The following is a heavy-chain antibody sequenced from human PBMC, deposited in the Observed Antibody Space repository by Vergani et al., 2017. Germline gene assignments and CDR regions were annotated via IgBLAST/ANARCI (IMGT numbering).Heavy chain of an antibody. CDR2: ISYDGSNK. J-gene: IGHJ4*02. CDR1: GFTFSSYA. CDR3: ARETWGVFDY. V-gene: IGHV3-30-3*01. D-gene: IGHD3-10*01. Sequence: QVQLVESGGGVVQPGRSLRLSCAASGFTFSSYAMHWVRQAPGKGLEWVAVISYDGSNKYYADSVKGRFTISRDNSKNTLYLQMNSLRAEDTAVYYCARETWGVFDYWGQGTLVTVSS.